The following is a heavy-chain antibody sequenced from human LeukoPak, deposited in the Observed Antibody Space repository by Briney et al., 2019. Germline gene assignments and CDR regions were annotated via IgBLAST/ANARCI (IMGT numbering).Heavy chain of an antibody. Sequence: SETLSLTCAVYGGSFSGYYWSWIRQPPGKGLEWIGEINHSGSTNYNPSLKSRVTISVDTSKNQFSLKLSSVTAADTAVYYCARGGKEKWFDPWGQGTLVTVSS. CDR3: ARGGKEKWFDP. J-gene: IGHJ5*02. CDR1: GGSFSGYY. CDR2: INHSGST. V-gene: IGHV4-34*01.